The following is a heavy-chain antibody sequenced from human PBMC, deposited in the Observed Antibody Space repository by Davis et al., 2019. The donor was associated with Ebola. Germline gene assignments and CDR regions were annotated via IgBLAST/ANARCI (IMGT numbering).Heavy chain of an antibody. CDR2: ISSSGSTI. CDR1: GFTFSDYY. CDR3: ARGGIAVAEDFDY. Sequence: GESLKISCAASGFTFSDYYMSWIRQAPGKGLEWVSYISSSGSTIYYADSVKGRFTISRDNAKNSLYLQINSLRAEDTAVYYCARGGIAVAEDFDYWGQGTLVTVSS. J-gene: IGHJ4*02. V-gene: IGHV3-11*01. D-gene: IGHD6-19*01.